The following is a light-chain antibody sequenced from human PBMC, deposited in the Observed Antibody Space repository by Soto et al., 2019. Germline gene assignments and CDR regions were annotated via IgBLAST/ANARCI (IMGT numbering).Light chain of an antibody. CDR3: QQYDSSPLT. CDR2: GAS. V-gene: IGKV3-20*01. Sequence: EIVLTQSPGTLSLSPGERATLSCRAIQSVSSNFLAWYQQKPGQAPRLLIYGASNRAIGIPDRFSGSGSGTDFTLTISRLEPEDFAVYYCQQYDSSPLTFGQGTKVDIK. J-gene: IGKJ1*01. CDR1: QSVSSNF.